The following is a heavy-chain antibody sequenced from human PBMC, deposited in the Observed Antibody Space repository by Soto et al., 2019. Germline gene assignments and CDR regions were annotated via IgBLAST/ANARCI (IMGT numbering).Heavy chain of an antibody. CDR1: GFTFSSYA. V-gene: IGHV3-30-3*01. D-gene: IGHD5-18*01. CDR3: ARDKDTAMVRTGFDY. CDR2: ISYDGSNK. J-gene: IGHJ4*02. Sequence: QVQLVESGGGVVQPGRSLRLSCAASGFTFSSYAMHWVRQAPGKGLERVAVISYDGSNKYYADSVKGRFTISRDNSKNTLYLQMNSLRAEDTAVYYCARDKDTAMVRTGFDYWGQGTLVTVSS.